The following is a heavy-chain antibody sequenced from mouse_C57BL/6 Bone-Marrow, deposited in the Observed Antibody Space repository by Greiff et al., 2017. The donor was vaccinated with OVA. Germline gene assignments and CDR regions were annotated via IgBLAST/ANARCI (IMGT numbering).Heavy chain of an antibody. CDR3: ARDYGNPYFDY. CDR2: INPGSGGT. J-gene: IGHJ2*01. D-gene: IGHD2-1*01. Sequence: VQLQQSGAELVRPGTSVKVSCKASGYAFTNYLIEWVKQRPGQGLEWIGVINPGSGGTNYNEKFKGKATLTADKSSSTAYMQLSSLTSEDSAVYFCARDYGNPYFDYWGQGTTLTVSS. CDR1: GYAFTNYL. V-gene: IGHV1-54*01.